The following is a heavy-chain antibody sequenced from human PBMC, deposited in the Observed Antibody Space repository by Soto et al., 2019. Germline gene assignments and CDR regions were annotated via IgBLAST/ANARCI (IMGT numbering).Heavy chain of an antibody. CDR2: NRYDGSNQ. Sequence: GGSLRLSCAASGFTFNIYDMHWVRQAPGKGLEWVAVNRYDGSNQYYADSVKGRFTISRDNPKNTLYLQINSLRAEDTAAYYCVRDAVSYFYDSSGSRAYGMDVWGQGTTVTVSS. CDR1: GFTFNIYD. CDR3: VRDAVSYFYDSSGSRAYGMDV. V-gene: IGHV3-33*01. J-gene: IGHJ6*02. D-gene: IGHD3-22*01.